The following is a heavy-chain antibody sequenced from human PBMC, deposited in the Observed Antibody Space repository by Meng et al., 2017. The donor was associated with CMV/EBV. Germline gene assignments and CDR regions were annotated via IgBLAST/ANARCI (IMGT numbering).Heavy chain of an antibody. V-gene: IGHV1-8*01. CDR2: MNPNSGNT. CDR1: GYTFTSYD. J-gene: IGHJ6*02. Sequence: ASVKVSCKASGYTFTSYDINWVRQATGQGLEWMGWMNPNSGNTGYAQKFQGRVTMTRNTSISTAYMELSSLRSEDTAVYYCARGPEHAANDTVVVPAARTGTYYYYGMDVWGQGTTVTVSS. CDR3: ARGPEHAANDTVVVPAARTGTYYYYGMDV. D-gene: IGHD2-2*01.